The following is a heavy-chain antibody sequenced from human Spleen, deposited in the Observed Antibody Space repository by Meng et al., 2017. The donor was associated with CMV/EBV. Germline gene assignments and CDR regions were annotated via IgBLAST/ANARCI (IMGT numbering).Heavy chain of an antibody. V-gene: IGHV3-30*02. D-gene: IGHD3-3*01. CDR1: GFTFITYG. J-gene: IGHJ5*02. CDR3: AKDTTIFGVIGNWFDP. Sequence: GESLKISCAASGFTFITYGMHWVRQAPGKGLEWVSFIRFDGSNQYYADSVKGRFTISRDNSKNTLYLQMNSLRAEDTAVYYCAKDTTIFGVIGNWFDPWGQGTLVTVSS. CDR2: IRFDGSNQ.